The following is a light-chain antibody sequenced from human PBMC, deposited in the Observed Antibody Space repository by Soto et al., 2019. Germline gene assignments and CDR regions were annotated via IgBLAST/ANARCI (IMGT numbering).Light chain of an antibody. CDR2: GAS. Sequence: EIVMTQSPATLSVSPGGRATLSCRASQSIFTNLAWYQQKPGQPPSLLIYGASTRATGVPGRFSGSGSGTEFTLTISSLQSEDFAVYYCRQYNDWPSYSFGHGTKLEI. CDR3: RQYNDWPSYS. CDR1: QSIFTN. J-gene: IGKJ2*01. V-gene: IGKV3-15*01.